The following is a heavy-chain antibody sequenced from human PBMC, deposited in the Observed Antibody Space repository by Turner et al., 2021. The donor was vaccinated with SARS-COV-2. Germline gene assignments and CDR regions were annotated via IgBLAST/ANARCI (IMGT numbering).Heavy chain of an antibody. Sequence: HLQLQESGPGQVKPSETQALTCTVSGGPISSSRYDWGWIRQPPGKGLWWSGSIYYSGCAYYNPSLKSLVTISVDTSKNLFSLKLSSVTAADTSVYYCARRRFMSGYSFDYWGQGTLVTVSS. V-gene: IGHV4-39*01. CDR2: IYYSGCA. CDR3: ARRRFMSGYSFDY. D-gene: IGHD3-3*01. J-gene: IGHJ4*02. CDR1: GGPISSSRYD.